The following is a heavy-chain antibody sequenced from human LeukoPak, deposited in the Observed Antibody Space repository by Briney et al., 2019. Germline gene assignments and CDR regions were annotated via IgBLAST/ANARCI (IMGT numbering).Heavy chain of an antibody. CDR3: AKDIEGDYAANWWHAFDI. CDR2: ISWNSGSI. CDR1: GFTFDDYA. J-gene: IGHJ3*02. V-gene: IGHV3-9*01. D-gene: IGHD4-17*01. Sequence: GGSLRLSCAASGFTFDDYAMHWVRQAPGKGLEWVSGISWNSGSIGYADSVKGRFTISRDNAKNSLYLQMNSLRAEDTALYYCAKDIEGDYAANWWHAFDIWGQGTMVTVSS.